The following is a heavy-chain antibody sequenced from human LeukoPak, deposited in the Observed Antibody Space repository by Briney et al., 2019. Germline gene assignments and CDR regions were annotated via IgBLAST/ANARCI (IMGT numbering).Heavy chain of an antibody. V-gene: IGHV3-74*01. J-gene: IGHJ4*02. D-gene: IGHD5-18*01. CDR1: GFTFSPYW. CDR2: INGDGSDT. CDR3: ARYHTALNY. Sequence: GGSLRLSCAASGFTFSPYWMHWVRQAPGKGLVWVSRINGDGSDTGYADSVKGRFTVSRDNAKNTLYLQMNNLRVEDTAVYYCARYHTALNYWGQGTLVTASS.